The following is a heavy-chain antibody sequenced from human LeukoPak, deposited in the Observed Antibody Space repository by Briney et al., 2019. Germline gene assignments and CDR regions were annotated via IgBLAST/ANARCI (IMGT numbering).Heavy chain of an antibody. D-gene: IGHD3-9*01. CDR2: ISISGSTI. CDR1: GFTFSSFE. J-gene: IGHJ4*02. V-gene: IGHV3-48*03. CDR3: ARSGWYYDILTGFDY. Sequence: GGSLRLSCAASGFTFSSFEMNWVRQAPGKGLEWVSYISISGSTIYYADSAKGRFTISRDNAKNSLYLQMNSLRAEDTAVYYCARSGWYYDILTGFDYWGQGTLVTVSS.